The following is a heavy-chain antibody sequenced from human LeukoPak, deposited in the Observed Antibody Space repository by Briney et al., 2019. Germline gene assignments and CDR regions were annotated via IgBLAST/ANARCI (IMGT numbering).Heavy chain of an antibody. CDR2: IWYDGSNK. CDR1: GFTFSSYG. CDR3: ARATGYSYGLDY. V-gene: IGHV3-33*01. D-gene: IGHD5-18*01. Sequence: GGSLRLSCAASGFTFSSYGMHWVRQAPGKGLEWVAVIWYDGSNKYYADSVKGRFTISRDNSKNTLYLQMNSLRAEDTAVYYCARATGYSYGLDYWGQGTLVTVSS. J-gene: IGHJ4*02.